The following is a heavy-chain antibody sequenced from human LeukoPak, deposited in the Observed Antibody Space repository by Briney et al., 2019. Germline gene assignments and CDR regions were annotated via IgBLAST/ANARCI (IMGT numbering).Heavy chain of an antibody. V-gene: IGHV3-30-3*01. CDR1: GFTFSSYA. Sequence: PGGSLRLSCAASGFTFSSYAMHWVRQAPGKGLEWVAVISYDGSNKYYADSVKGRFTISRDNSKNTLYLQMNSLRAEDTAVYYCASLMGLVRREGNWFDPWGQGTLVTVSS. CDR3: ASLMGLVRREGNWFDP. J-gene: IGHJ5*02. CDR2: ISYDGSNK. D-gene: IGHD6-6*01.